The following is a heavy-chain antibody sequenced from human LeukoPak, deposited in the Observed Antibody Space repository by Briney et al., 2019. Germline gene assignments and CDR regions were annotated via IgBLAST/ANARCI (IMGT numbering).Heavy chain of an antibody. CDR3: TRRKYLDY. J-gene: IGHJ4*02. Sequence: GGSLRLSCAASGFTFRSYSMNWVRQAPGKGLEWVSAIDPSSTYIYYADSVKGRFTISRDNAENSLYLQMNSLRVEDTAVYFCTRRKYLDYWGQGTLVTVSS. CDR2: IDPSSTYI. V-gene: IGHV3-21*01. CDR1: GFTFRSYS.